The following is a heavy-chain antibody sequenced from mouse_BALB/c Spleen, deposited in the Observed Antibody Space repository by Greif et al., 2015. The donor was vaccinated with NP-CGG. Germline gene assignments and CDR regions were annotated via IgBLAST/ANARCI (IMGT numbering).Heavy chain of an antibody. CDR1: GYTFTSYW. D-gene: IGHD2-1*01. CDR2: IYPSDSYT. V-gene: IGHV1-69*02. Sequence: LQESGAELVRPGASVKLSCKASGYTFTSYWINWVKQRPGQGLEWIGNIYPSDSYTNYNQKFKDKASLTVDKSSSTAYMQLSSPTSEDSAVYYCTTLYYGNYVYYAMDYWGQGTSVTVSS. CDR3: TTLYYGNYVYYAMDY. J-gene: IGHJ4*01.